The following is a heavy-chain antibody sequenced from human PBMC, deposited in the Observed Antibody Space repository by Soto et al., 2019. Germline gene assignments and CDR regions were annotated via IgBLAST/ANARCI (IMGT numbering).Heavy chain of an antibody. J-gene: IGHJ6*02. V-gene: IGHV3-49*04. CDR2: IRSKAYGGTT. CDR3: TFSIYGDDFYYYYGMDV. Sequence: GESLKISCTASGFTFGDYAMSWVRQAPGKGLEWVGFIRSKAYGGTTEYAASVKGRFTISRDDSKSIAYLQMNSLKTEDTAVYYCTFSIYGDDFYYYYGMDVWGQGTTVTV. D-gene: IGHD4-17*01. CDR1: GFTFGDYA.